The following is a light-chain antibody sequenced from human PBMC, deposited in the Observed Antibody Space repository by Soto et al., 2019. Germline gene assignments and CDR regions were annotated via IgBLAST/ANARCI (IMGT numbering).Light chain of an antibody. V-gene: IGKV3-15*01. Sequence: EIVMTQSPATLSVSPGERATLSFRASQSVSSNVAWYQQKPGQAPRLLIYGAYTRAAGVPARFSGSGSGTEFTLTITSLKSEDIALYYCQQYNIWPPITFGQGTRLEIK. CDR1: QSVSSN. CDR2: GAY. J-gene: IGKJ5*01. CDR3: QQYNIWPPIT.